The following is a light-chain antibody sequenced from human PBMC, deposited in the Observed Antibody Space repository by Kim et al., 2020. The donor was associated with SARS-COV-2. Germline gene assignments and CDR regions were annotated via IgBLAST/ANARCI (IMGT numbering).Light chain of an antibody. Sequence: EIVMTQSPATLSASPGERATLSCRASQSVSSNLAWYQQKPGQAPRLLIYGASTRATGIPARFSGSGSGTEFTLTISSLQSEDFAVYYCQQYNNWLTFGGGTKLEIK. V-gene: IGKV3-15*01. CDR2: GAS. CDR3: QQYNNWLT. J-gene: IGKJ4*01. CDR1: QSVSSN.